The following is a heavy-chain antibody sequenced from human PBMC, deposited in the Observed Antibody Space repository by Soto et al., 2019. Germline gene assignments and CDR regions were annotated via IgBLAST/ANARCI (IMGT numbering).Heavy chain of an antibody. V-gene: IGHV4-38-2*01. CDR2: IYHSGTT. J-gene: IGHJ5*02. Sequence: SGTLSLTCAVSGYSISSGFYWGWIRQPPGKGLEWIGSIYHSGTTYYNPSLKSRVTISVDTSKSQFSLKLSSVAAADTAMYYCARSTSSYNWNNWFDPWGQGTLVTVSS. D-gene: IGHD1-20*01. CDR1: GYSISSGFY. CDR3: ARSTSSYNWNNWFDP.